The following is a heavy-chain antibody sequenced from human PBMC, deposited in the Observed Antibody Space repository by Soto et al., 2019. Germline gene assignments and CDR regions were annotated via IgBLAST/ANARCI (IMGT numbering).Heavy chain of an antibody. CDR1: GYTFTSYD. V-gene: IGHV1-8*01. D-gene: IGHD6-13*01. CDR3: AIFCKGYSGYADIYTLSIQGAFD. J-gene: IGHJ5*02. CDR2: MNPNSGNT. Sequence: ASVKVSCKASGYTFTSYDINWVRQAAGQGLEWMGWMNPNSGNTGYAQKFQGRVTMTRNTSISTAYMELSSLRSEDTAVYYCAIFCKGYSGYADIYTLSIQGAFD.